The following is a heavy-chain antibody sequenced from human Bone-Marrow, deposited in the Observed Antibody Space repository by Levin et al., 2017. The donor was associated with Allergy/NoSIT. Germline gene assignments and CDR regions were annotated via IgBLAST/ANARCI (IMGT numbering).Heavy chain of an antibody. CDR2: IYYSGST. V-gene: IGHV4-39*01. Sequence: SETLSLTCTVSGGSISSSRYHWTWIRQSPGTGLEWIGSIYYSGSTYYNPSLKSRVTISVDTSKNQFSLRLSSVTAADTAVYYCARVELGIAVDYWGQGTLVTVSS. CDR3: ARVELGIAVDY. J-gene: IGHJ4*02. CDR1: GGSISSSRYH. D-gene: IGHD6-13*01.